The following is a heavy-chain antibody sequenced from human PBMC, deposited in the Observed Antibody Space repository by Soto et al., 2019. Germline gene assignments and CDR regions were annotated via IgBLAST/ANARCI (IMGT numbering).Heavy chain of an antibody. CDR1: GFTFSSYA. Sequence: PGGSLRLSCAASGFTFSSYAMSWVRQAPGKGLEWVSAISGSGGSTYYADSVKGRFTISRDNSKNTLYLQMNSLRAEDTAVYYCAKDMYYDILTGYKISYYFDYWGQGTLVTVSS. CDR2: ISGSGGST. D-gene: IGHD3-9*01. J-gene: IGHJ4*02. V-gene: IGHV3-23*01. CDR3: AKDMYYDILTGYKISYYFDY.